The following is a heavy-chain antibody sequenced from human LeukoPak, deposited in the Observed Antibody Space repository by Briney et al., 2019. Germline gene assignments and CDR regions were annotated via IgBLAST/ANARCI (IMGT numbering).Heavy chain of an antibody. CDR2: IYYSGST. Sequence: PSETLSLTCTVSGGSISSYYWSWIRQPPGKGLEWIGYIYYSGSTNYNPSLKSRVTISVDTSKNQFSLKLSSVTAADTAVYYCAREDGVVSHAFDIWGQGTMVTVSS. J-gene: IGHJ3*02. D-gene: IGHD3-3*01. CDR3: AREDGVVSHAFDI. V-gene: IGHV4-59*01. CDR1: GGSISSYY.